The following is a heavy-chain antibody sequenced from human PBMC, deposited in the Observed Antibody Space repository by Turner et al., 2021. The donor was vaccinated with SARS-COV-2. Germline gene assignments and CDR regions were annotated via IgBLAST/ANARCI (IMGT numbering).Heavy chain of an antibody. CDR2: FDPEDGET. J-gene: IGHJ5*02. V-gene: IGHV1-24*01. CDR1: GSTLIELS. Sequence: QVQLFQSGAEVTQPGASVKVSCKVSGSTLIELSMHWVRQDHGKGLEWMGGFDPEDGETIYAQKFQGRVTMTEDTSTDTAYMELSSLRSEDTAVYYCATAPPDCTNGVCPNWLDPWGQGTLVTVS. CDR3: ATAPPDCTNGVCPNWLDP. D-gene: IGHD2-8*01.